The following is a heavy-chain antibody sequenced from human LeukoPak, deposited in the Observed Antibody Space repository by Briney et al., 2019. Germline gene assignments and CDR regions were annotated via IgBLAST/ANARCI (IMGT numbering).Heavy chain of an antibody. J-gene: IGHJ3*02. Sequence: GGSLRLSCAASGFTFSSYWMHWVRQAPGKGMVWVSRINSDGSSTSYADSVKGRFTISRDNAKNTLYLQMNSLRAEDTAVYYCARVYCSSTSCPLAAFDIWGQGTMVTVSS. CDR3: ARVYCSSTSCPLAAFDI. CDR2: INSDGSST. CDR1: GFTFSSYW. V-gene: IGHV3-74*01. D-gene: IGHD2-2*01.